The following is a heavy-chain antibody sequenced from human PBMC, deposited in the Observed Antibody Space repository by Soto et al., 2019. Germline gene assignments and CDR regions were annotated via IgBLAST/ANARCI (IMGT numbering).Heavy chain of an antibody. CDR3: ACRGTYAGGYYGLDV. D-gene: IGHD1-26*01. CDR2: INAGTGNT. CDR1: GFTFTRYT. V-gene: IGHV1-3*01. Sequence: QVQLVQSGAEVKKPGASVSVSCETSGFTFTRYTFHWVRQAPGQRLEWLGWINAGTGNTKYSQKFQGRVTITRDTSASTAYMELSSLRSEDTAIYCCACRGTYAGGYYGLDVWGQGTTVTVSS. J-gene: IGHJ6*02.